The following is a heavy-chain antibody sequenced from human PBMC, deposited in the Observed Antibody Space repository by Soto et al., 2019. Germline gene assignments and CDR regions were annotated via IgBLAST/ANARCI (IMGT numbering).Heavy chain of an antibody. D-gene: IGHD2-2*01. V-gene: IGHV3-15*01. Sequence: GGSLRLSCAASGFTFSNAWMSWVRQAPGKGLEWVGRIKSKVDGGTADYVAATKGRFSISRDDLKNMLYLQMNSLKPADTAVYYCTTLSYLYYDGMDVWGQGTTVTVSS. CDR1: GFTFSNAW. J-gene: IGHJ6*02. CDR2: IKSKVDGGTA. CDR3: TTLSYLYYDGMDV.